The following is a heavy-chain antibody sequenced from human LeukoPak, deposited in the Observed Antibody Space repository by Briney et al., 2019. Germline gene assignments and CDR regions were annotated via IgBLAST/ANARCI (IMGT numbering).Heavy chain of an antibody. CDR3: AREVDYYDSSTPYP. CDR2: IYYSGST. D-gene: IGHD3-22*01. J-gene: IGHJ5*02. Sequence: MTSETLSLTCTVSGGSISSGDYYWSWIRQPPGKGLEWIGYIYYSGSTYYNPSLKSRVTISVDTSKNQFSLKLSSVTAADTAVYYCAREVDYYDSSTPYPWGQGTLVTVSS. CDR1: GGSISSGDYY. V-gene: IGHV4-30-4*08.